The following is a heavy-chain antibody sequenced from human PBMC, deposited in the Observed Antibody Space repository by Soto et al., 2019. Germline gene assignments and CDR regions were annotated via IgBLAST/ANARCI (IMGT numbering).Heavy chain of an antibody. CDR3: ARVNRNYDSSGYYYAPRFDY. D-gene: IGHD3-22*01. CDR2: ISAYNGNT. CDR1: GFTFTSYG. J-gene: IGHJ4*02. V-gene: IGHV1-18*01. Sequence: ASVKASCKASGFTFTSYGISWVRQAPGQGLEWMGWISAYNGNTNYAQKLQGRVTMTTDTSTSTAYMELRSLRSDDTAVYYCARVNRNYDSSGYYYAPRFDYWGQGTLVTVSS.